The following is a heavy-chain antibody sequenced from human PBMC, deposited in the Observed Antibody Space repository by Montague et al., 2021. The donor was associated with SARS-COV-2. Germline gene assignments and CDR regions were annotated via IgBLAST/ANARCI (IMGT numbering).Heavy chain of an antibody. Sequence: SLRLSCAASGFTFGDYGMSLVRQAPGKGLEWVSGINWNGDSTGYADSVKGRFTISRDNAKNSLYLQMNSLRAEDTALYYCARVMSGYSGYDLRLIYYYHGMDVWGQGTTVTVSS. CDR1: GFTFGDYG. CDR2: INWNGDST. D-gene: IGHD5-12*01. CDR3: ARVMSGYSGYDLRLIYYYHGMDV. V-gene: IGHV3-20*04. J-gene: IGHJ6*02.